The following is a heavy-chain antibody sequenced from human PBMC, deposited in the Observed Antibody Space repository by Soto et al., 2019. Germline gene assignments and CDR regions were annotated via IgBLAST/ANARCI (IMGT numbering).Heavy chain of an antibody. CDR1: GFTFSSYG. V-gene: IGHV3-33*01. Sequence: QVQLVESGGGVVQPGRSLRLSCAASGFTFSSYGMHWVRQAPGKGLEWVAVIWYDGSNKYYADSVKGRFTISRDNSKNMLYLQMNSLRAEDTAVYYCARDRYGDYYYGMDVWGQGTTVTVSS. J-gene: IGHJ6*02. CDR2: IWYDGSNK. CDR3: ARDRYGDYYYGMDV. D-gene: IGHD4-17*01.